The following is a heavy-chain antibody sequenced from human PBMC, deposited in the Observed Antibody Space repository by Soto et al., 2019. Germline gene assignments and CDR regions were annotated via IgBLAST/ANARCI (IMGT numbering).Heavy chain of an antibody. V-gene: IGHV4-39*01. CDR2: IFYSGST. CDR1: GDSISSSNYF. J-gene: IGHJ4*02. CDR3: ARRYGWLYFDY. D-gene: IGHD6-19*01. Sequence: SETLSLTCTVSGDSISSSNYFWGWIRQPPGKGLEWIGTIFYSGSTYYSPSLKSRVTISVDTSKNQFSLKLTSVTAADTALYYCARRYGWLYFDYWGQGSLVTVS.